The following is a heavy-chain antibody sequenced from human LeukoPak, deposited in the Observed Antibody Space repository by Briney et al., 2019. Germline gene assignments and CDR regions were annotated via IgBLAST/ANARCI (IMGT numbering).Heavy chain of an antibody. CDR2: IRYDGSNK. CDR1: GFTFSSYG. V-gene: IGHV3-30*02. J-gene: IGHJ3*02. Sequence: GGSLRLSCAASGFTFSSYGMHLVRQAPGKGLEWVAFIRYDGSNKYYADSVKGRFTISRDNSKNTLYLQMNSLRAEDTAVYYCAKDLVTYSSSSRAFDIWGQGTMVTVSS. D-gene: IGHD6-13*01. CDR3: AKDLVTYSSSSRAFDI.